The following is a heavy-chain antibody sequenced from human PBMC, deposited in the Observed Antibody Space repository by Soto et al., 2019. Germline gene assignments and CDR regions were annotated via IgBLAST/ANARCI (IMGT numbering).Heavy chain of an antibody. CDR3: AKNDWSVYPLGGF. CDR1: GFSISSSA. D-gene: IGHD3-3*01. Sequence: EVQLLESGGGLVQPGGSLRLSCAVSGFSISSSAFSWVRQTPGKGLEWVSASSGGGGPTHYADSVRGRFTISRDNSKNTLYLQMNSLRAEDTAIYYCAKNDWSVYPLGGFWVRGALVSVSS. CDR2: SSGGGGPT. J-gene: IGHJ1*01. V-gene: IGHV3-23*01.